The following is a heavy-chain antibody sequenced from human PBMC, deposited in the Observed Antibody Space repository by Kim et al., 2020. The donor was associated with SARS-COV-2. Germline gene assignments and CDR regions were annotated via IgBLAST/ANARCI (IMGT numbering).Heavy chain of an antibody. CDR3: RSGYTYLAY. J-gene: IGHJ4*02. CDR2: INADGTKT. CDR1: GFIFSNTC. V-gene: IGHV3-74*01. Sequence: GGSLRLSCAASGFIFSNTCMHWVRQAPGKGLVWVSRINADGTKTNYADSGKGRFTITRDNAKNPLHLLMNSLRDEDTAVYYCRSGYTYLAYWSRGTLVTASA. D-gene: IGHD5-18*01.